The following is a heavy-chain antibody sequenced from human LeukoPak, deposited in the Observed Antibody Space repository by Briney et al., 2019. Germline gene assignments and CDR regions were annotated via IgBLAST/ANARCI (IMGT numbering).Heavy chain of an antibody. J-gene: IGHJ6*02. Sequence: SETLSLTCTVSGGSISSYYWSWIRQPPGKGLEWIGYIYYSGSTNYNPSLKSRVTISVDASKNQFSLKLTPVTAADTAVYYCARDGKISPYSGMDVWGQGTTVTVSS. CDR2: IYYSGST. CDR3: ARDGKISPYSGMDV. CDR1: GGSISSYY. V-gene: IGHV4-59*01. D-gene: IGHD2-21*01.